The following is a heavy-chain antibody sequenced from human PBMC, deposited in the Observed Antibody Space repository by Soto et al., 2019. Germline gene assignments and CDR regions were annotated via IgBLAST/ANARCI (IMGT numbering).Heavy chain of an antibody. V-gene: IGHV1-69*08. D-gene: IGHD4-17*01. CDR2: IIPIVGGA. Sequence: QVHLVQSGAEVKKPGSSMKVSCRASGGTFSTYTISWVRQVPGQGLEWMGKIIPIVGGADYAQEFQGRVTITADKSTSTAYMVLSSLRSEDTAVYFCARDKGYGELDHWGQGTLVTVSS. CDR1: GGTFSTYT. CDR3: ARDKGYGELDH. J-gene: IGHJ4*02.